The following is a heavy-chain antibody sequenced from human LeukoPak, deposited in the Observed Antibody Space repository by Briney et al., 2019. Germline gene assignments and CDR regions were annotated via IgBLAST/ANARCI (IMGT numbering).Heavy chain of an antibody. CDR2: FFHSGGP. D-gene: IGHD6-13*01. CDR3: ATSRVPAVGTNRFDP. CDR1: GVSVSDSGYY. Sequence: SETLSLTCNVAGVSVSDSGYYWGWIRQPPGKCLEWIGSFFHSGGPYYNPPLKSRVTISVDPSKNHFSLKVTSVTAADTAVYYCATSRVPAVGTNRFDPWGQGTLVTVSS. V-gene: IGHV4-39*07. J-gene: IGHJ5*02.